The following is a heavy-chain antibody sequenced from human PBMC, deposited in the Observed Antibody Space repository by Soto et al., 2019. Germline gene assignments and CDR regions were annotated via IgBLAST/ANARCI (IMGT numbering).Heavy chain of an antibody. D-gene: IGHD6-19*01. Sequence: EVQLLESGGGLVQPGGSLRLSCAASGFTFSSYAMSWVRQAPGKGLEWVSAISGSGGATYYADSVKGRFTFSRDNSQNTMYLQMNSLRAEDTALYYCAKTANGWFSAFDIWGQGPMVTVSS. CDR1: GFTFSSYA. CDR2: ISGSGGAT. CDR3: AKTANGWFSAFDI. J-gene: IGHJ3*02. V-gene: IGHV3-23*01.